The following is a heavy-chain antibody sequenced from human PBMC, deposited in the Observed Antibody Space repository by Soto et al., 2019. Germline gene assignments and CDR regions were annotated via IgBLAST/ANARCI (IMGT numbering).Heavy chain of an antibody. D-gene: IGHD6-6*01. J-gene: IGHJ4*02. CDR2: VGGSGTST. CDR3: AHHQRTTARQLGYFDY. Sequence: EVQLLESGGGLVQPGGSLRLSCAASGFTFSSYAMSWVRQAPGKGLEWVSAVGGSGTSTYYADSVKGRFTISRDNSKNTLYLEKNSLRAEDTAVYYCAHHQRTTARQLGYFDYWGQGTLVTVSS. CDR1: GFTFSSYA. V-gene: IGHV3-23*01.